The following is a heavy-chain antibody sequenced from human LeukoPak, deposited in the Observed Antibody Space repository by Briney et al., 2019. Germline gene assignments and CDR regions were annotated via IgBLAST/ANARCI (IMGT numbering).Heavy chain of an antibody. J-gene: IGHJ4*02. V-gene: IGHV1-18*01. CDR2: ISPSSGNT. CDR1: GYTFSSYG. Sequence: GASVKVSCKASGYTFSSYGITWVRQAPGQGPEWMGWISPSSGNTNYVQNLQGRVSMTTDTFTSTVYMELRSLRSDDTAVYYCARYGGTNRSFDYWGPGTLVSVSS. D-gene: IGHD1-14*01. CDR3: ARYGGTNRSFDY.